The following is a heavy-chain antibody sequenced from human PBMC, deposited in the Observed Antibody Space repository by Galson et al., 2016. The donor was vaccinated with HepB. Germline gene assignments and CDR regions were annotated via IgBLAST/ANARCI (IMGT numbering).Heavy chain of an antibody. CDR2: ISGGGGNT. CDR3: AKVTTIIVVYYYAMDV. CDR1: GFTFSTYA. D-gene: IGHD3-22*01. V-gene: IGHV3-23*01. J-gene: IGHJ6*02. Sequence: SLRLSCAASGFTFSTYAMNWVRQAPGKGLEWFSGISGGGGNTYYADSVKGRFTISKDNSKNTLYLQMHSLRAEDTAVYYCAKVTTIIVVYYYAMDVWGQGTTVTVSS.